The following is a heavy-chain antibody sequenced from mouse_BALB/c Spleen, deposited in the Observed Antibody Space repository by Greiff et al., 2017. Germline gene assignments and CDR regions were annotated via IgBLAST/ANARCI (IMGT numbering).Heavy chain of an antibody. Sequence: EVMLVESGGGLVQPGGSLKLSCAASGFTFSSYTMSWVRQTPEKRLEWVAYISNGGGSTYYPDTVKGRFTISRDNAKNTLYLQMSSLKSEDTAMYYCARSLYYDGSSYDAMDYWGQGTSVTVSS. CDR2: ISNGGGST. CDR3: ARSLYYDGSSYDAMDY. D-gene: IGHD1-1*01. J-gene: IGHJ4*01. CDR1: GFTFSSYT. V-gene: IGHV5-12-2*01.